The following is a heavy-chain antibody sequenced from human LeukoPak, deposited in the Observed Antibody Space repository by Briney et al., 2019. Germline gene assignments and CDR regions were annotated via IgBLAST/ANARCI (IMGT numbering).Heavy chain of an antibody. V-gene: IGHV1-18*01. Sequence: GASVKVSCKASGYTFTSYGISWVRQAPGQGLEWMGWISAYNGNTNYAQKLQGRVTMTTDTSTSTAYMELRSLRSDDTAVYYCARDPGYYDSSGYYKGFDPWGQGTLVTASS. D-gene: IGHD3-22*01. CDR1: GYTFTSYG. J-gene: IGHJ5*02. CDR2: ISAYNGNT. CDR3: ARDPGYYDSSGYYKGFDP.